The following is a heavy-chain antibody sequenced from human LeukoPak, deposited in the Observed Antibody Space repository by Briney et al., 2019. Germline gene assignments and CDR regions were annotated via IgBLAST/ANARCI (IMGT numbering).Heavy chain of an antibody. V-gene: IGHV4-4*07. CDR2: IYTGGIT. CDR1: GGSIRSFY. CDR3: ARVPTNYGLDI. J-gene: IGHJ6*02. Sequence: SETLSLTCTVSGGSIRSFYWSWIRQPAGKGLEWIGRIYTGGITNYNPSLRSRVAMSIDTSRNQFSLKLSSVTAADTAVYYCARVPTNYGLDIWGQGTTVTVSS.